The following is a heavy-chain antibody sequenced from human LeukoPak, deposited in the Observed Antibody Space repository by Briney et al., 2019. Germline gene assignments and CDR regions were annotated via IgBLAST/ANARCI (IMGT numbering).Heavy chain of an antibody. V-gene: IGHV3-23*01. CDR2: ISGSGGST. CDR3: ARKGEHYYDSGNLWPAWLDL. J-gene: IGHJ5*02. CDR1: GFTFSSYA. D-gene: IGHD3-10*01. Sequence: PGGSLRLSCAASGFTFSSYAMSWVRQAPGKGLEWVSAISGSGGSTYYADSVKGRFTISRDNSKNTLYLQMNSLRAEDTAVYYCARKGEHYYDSGNLWPAWLDLWGQGTLVTVSS.